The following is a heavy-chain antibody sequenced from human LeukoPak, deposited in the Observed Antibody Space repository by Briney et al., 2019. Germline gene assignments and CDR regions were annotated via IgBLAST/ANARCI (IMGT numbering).Heavy chain of an antibody. CDR2: IYTSGST. V-gene: IGHV4-61*02. CDR1: GGSISSGSYY. J-gene: IGHJ5*02. CDR3: ARSHDLAAAGRRGILGWFDP. Sequence: PSQTLSLTCTVSGGSISSGSYYWSWIRQPAGKGLEWIGRIYTSGSTNYNPSLKSRVTISVDTSKNQFSLKLSSVTAADTAVYYCARSHDLAAAGRRGILGWFDPWGQGTLVTVSS. D-gene: IGHD6-13*01.